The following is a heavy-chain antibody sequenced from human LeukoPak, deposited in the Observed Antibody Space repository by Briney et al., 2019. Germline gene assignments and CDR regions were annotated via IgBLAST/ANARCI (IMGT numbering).Heavy chain of an antibody. CDR2: IYYSGST. CDR3: AKSTGTTEFDY. J-gene: IGHJ4*02. Sequence: SETLSLTCTVSGGSISSYYWSWIRQPPGKGLEWIGSIYYSGSTYYYPSLKSRVTISVDTSKNQFSLRLSSVTAADTAVYYCAKSTGTTEFDYWGQGTLVTVSS. V-gene: IGHV4-59*05. CDR1: GGSISSYY. D-gene: IGHD4-17*01.